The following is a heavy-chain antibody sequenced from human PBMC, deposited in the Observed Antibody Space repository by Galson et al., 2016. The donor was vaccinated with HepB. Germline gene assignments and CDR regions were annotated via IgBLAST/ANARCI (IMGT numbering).Heavy chain of an antibody. D-gene: IGHD3-22*01. V-gene: IGHV3-30-3*01. J-gene: IGHJ4*02. CDR2: ISYDGTIE. CDR1: GFAFSRSA. CDR3: VRGVYEGADNNGYYKYYFDS. Sequence: SLRLSCAASGFAFSRSAMHWVRQAPGKGLEWVAVISYDGTIEYYADFAKGRFTISRDNSKNTLFVQMNSLRADDTAIDYWVRGVYEGADNNGYYKYYFDSWGQGTLVTVAS.